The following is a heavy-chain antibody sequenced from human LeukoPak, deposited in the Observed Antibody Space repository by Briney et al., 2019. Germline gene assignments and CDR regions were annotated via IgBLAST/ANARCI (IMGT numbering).Heavy chain of an antibody. CDR2: IYYSGST. Sequence: GSLRLSCAASGFTFSSYEMNWVRQPPGKGLEWIGSIYYSGSTYYNPSLKSRVTISVDTSKNQFSLKLSSVTAADTAVYYCARAMVRGVNAFDIWGQGTMVTVSS. J-gene: IGHJ3*02. CDR1: GFTFSSYE. D-gene: IGHD3-10*01. V-gene: IGHV4-39*07. CDR3: ARAMVRGVNAFDI.